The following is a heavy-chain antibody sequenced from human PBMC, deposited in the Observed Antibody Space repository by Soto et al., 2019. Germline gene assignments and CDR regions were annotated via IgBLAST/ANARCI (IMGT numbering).Heavy chain of an antibody. D-gene: IGHD6-13*01. J-gene: IGHJ4*02. CDR1: GGTFSSYA. CDR2: IIPIFGTA. CDR3: ARDFDIAAAGTGNYFDY. V-gene: IGHV1-69*13. Sequence: SVKVSCKASGGTFSSYAISWVRQAPGQGLEWMGGIIPIFGTANYAQKFQGRVTITVDESTSTAYMELSSLRSEDTAVYYCARDFDIAAAGTGNYFDYSGQGTLVTVSS.